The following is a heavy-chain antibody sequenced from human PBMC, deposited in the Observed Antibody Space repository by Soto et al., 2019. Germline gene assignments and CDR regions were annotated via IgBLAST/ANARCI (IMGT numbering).Heavy chain of an antibody. V-gene: IGHV4-59*01. CDR2: MFYRGSP. Sequence: SETLSLTCTVSGGSITSYYWNWIRQPPGKGLEWIGYMFYRGSPNYNPSLKSRVTISLDTSKNQCSRNLRAVTAADTAVYFCARSDQVAYYFDSWGQGTLVTVSS. J-gene: IGHJ4*02. CDR3: ARSDQVAYYFDS. CDR1: GGSITSYY.